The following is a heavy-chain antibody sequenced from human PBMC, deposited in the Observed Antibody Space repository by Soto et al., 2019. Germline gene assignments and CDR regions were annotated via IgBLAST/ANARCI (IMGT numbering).Heavy chain of an antibody. CDR3: AGGDYGGQLDY. D-gene: IGHD2-21*01. V-gene: IGHV3-64*01. Sequence: EVQLVESGGGLVQPGGSLRLSCAASGFTFSSYAMHWVRQAPGKGLEYVSAISSNGGSTYYANSVKGRFTISRDNSKNTLYLQMGSLRAEDMAVYYCAGGDYGGQLDYWGQGTLVTVSS. CDR2: ISSNGGST. CDR1: GFTFSSYA. J-gene: IGHJ4*02.